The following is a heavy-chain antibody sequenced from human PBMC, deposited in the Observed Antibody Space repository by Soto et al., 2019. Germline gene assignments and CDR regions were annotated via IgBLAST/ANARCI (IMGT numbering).Heavy chain of an antibody. CDR3: TRHGSGDYFLFDP. J-gene: IGHJ5*02. CDR1: GVTFSRCW. D-gene: IGHD3-10*01. V-gene: IGHV3-74*01. Sequence: GGSLRLSCAASGVTFSRCWMHWVRQAPGKGLEWVSRASPDGASTSYADSVKGRFTISRDNAKNTLFMQMNSLRAEDTAVYYCTRHGSGDYFLFDPWGQGTMVTVSS. CDR2: ASPDGAST.